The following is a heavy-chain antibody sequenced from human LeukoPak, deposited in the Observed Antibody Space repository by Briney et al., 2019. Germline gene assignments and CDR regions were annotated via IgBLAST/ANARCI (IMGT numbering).Heavy chain of an antibody. CDR3: AKDKQWLANGLDY. Sequence: QSGGSLRLSCAASGFTFSSYSMNWVRQAPGKGLEWVSYISSSSSTIYYADSVKGRFTISRDNSKNTLYLQMNSLRAEDTAVYYCAKDKQWLANGLDYWGQGTLVTVSS. D-gene: IGHD6-19*01. CDR1: GFTFSSYS. J-gene: IGHJ4*02. V-gene: IGHV3-48*01. CDR2: ISSSSSTI.